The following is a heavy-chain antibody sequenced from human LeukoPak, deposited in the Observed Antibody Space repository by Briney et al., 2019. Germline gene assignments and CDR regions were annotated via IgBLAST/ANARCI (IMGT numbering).Heavy chain of an antibody. V-gene: IGHV3-30-3*01. D-gene: IGHD2-21*02. CDR2: ISYDKSNK. Sequence: GGSLRLSCAASGFTFSTYAMHWVRQAPGKGLEWVTFISYDKSNKYTADSATGRFTITSANSKNKMNVQMNSLRAEDTAGYCCARGDGYYFDYWGQGTLVTVSS. CDR1: GFTFSTYA. J-gene: IGHJ4*02. CDR3: ARGDGYYFDY.